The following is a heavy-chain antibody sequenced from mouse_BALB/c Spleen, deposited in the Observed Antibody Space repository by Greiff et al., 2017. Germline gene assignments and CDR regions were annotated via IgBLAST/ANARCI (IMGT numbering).Heavy chain of an antibody. J-gene: IGHJ4*01. CDR3: ARELLRLSYVMDY. D-gene: IGHD1-2*01. CDR1: GYTFTDYA. V-gene: IGHV1S137*01. Sequence: QVQLQQSGAELVRPGVSVKISCKGSGYTFTDYAMHWVKQSHAKSLEWIGVISTYYGDASYNQKFKGKATMTVDKSSSTAYMELARLTSEDSAIYYCARELLRLSYVMDYWGQGTSVTVSS. CDR2: ISTYYGDA.